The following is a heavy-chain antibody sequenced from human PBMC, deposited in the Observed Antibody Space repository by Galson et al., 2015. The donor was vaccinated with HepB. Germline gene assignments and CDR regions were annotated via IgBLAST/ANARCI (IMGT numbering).Heavy chain of an antibody. CDR1: GFTFSGYV. D-gene: IGHD3-16*01. CDR2: ISYDGSNK. Sequence: SLRLSCAASGFTFSGYVMHWVRQAPGKGLEWVAVISYDGSNKYYADSVKGRFTISRDNSKNTLYLQMNSLRAEDTAVYYCAKDLGSFLYGMDVWGQGTMVTVSS. CDR3: AKDLGSFLYGMDV. J-gene: IGHJ6*02. V-gene: IGHV3-30*18.